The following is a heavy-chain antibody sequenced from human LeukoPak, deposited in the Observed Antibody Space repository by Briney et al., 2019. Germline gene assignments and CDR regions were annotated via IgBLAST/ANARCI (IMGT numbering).Heavy chain of an antibody. V-gene: IGHV3-30-3*01. Sequence: GRSLRLSCAASGFTFSNYAMHWVRQAPGKGLEWVAVISYDGTNKYYADSVRGRFTISRDNSKNTLYLQMNSLRAEDTAVYYCARVGSSTWYISNFDYWGQGTLVTVSS. CDR2: ISYDGTNK. CDR1: GFTFSNYA. D-gene: IGHD6-13*01. CDR3: ARVGSSTWYISNFDY. J-gene: IGHJ4*02.